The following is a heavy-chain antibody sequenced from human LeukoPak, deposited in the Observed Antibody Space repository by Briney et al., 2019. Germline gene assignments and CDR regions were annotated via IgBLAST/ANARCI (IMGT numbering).Heavy chain of an antibody. J-gene: IGHJ4*02. CDR2: FDPEDGET. V-gene: IGHV1-24*01. Sequence: GASVKVSCKASGGTFSSYAISWVRQAPGQGLEWMGGFDPEDGETIYAQKFQGRVTMTEDTSTDTAYMELSSLRSEDTAVYYCATALRGFGELWGQGTLVTVSS. CDR3: ATALRGFGEL. D-gene: IGHD3-10*01. CDR1: GGTFSSYA.